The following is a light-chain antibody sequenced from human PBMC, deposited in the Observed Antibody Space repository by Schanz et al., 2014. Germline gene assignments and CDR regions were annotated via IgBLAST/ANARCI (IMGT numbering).Light chain of an antibody. CDR2: STD. V-gene: IGLV1-44*01. CDR1: TSNVGTNT. CDR3: AAWDDSLNSWV. J-gene: IGLJ3*02. Sequence: QSVVTQPPSASGTPGQRVTISCSGGTSNVGTNTVNWYLKVPGAAPKLLIYSTDQRPSGLPDRFSGSRSGTSASLAISGLQSEDEGDYYCAAWDDSLNSWVFGGGTKLTVL.